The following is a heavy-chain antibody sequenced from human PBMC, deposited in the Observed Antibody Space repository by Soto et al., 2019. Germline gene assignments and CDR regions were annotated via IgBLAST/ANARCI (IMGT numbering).Heavy chain of an antibody. CDR2: INPITGGT. CDR1: GYTFTSYY. V-gene: IGHV1-2*02. CDR3: ARNYYDSSDRDYLDY. D-gene: IGHD3-22*01. J-gene: IGHJ4*02. Sequence: ASVKVSCKASGYTFTSYYIHWVRQAPGQGLEWMGWINPITGGTNYAPKFQGRVTMTRDTSITTAYMELSRLRSDDTAVYYCARNYYDSSDRDYLDYWGQGTPVTAPQ.